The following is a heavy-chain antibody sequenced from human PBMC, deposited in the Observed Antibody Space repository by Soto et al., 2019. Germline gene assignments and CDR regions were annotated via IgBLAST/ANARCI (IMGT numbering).Heavy chain of an antibody. Sequence: EVQVLESGGGVDQPGGSLRLSCATSGFTFSAYAMNWVRQAPGKGLEWVSIISCSGDNTYYADSVKGRVTISRDNSKNTVYMQLNRPRGEDTAVYYCAKCAGGGTTRCYRGIEYLGRGTLGTVSS. CDR3: AKCAGGGTTRCYRGIEY. V-gene: IGHV3-23*01. CDR1: GFTFSAYA. CDR2: ISCSGDNT. D-gene: IGHD2-2*02. J-gene: IGHJ4*01.